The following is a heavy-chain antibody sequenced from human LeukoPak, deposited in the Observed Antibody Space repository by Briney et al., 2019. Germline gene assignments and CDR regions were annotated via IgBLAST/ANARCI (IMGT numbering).Heavy chain of an antibody. CDR3: ARPGMDV. CDR1: GYTFTIYD. J-gene: IGHJ6*02. Sequence: ASVKVSCKASGYTFTIYDINWVRQAPGQRLECMGWLIPNLRNTGYAQKFHGRVTMTSNASISTAYIELGSLRSEDTAVYYCARPGMDVWVQGTTVTVSS. V-gene: IGHV1-8*01. CDR2: LIPNLRNT.